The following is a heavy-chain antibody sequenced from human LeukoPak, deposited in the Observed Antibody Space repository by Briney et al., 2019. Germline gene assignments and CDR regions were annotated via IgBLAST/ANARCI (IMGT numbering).Heavy chain of an antibody. J-gene: IGHJ4*02. D-gene: IGHD2-2*01. V-gene: IGHV4-59*01. CDR3: ARSKYHLLY. Sequence: TSETLSLTCTVSSRSIGNYYWTWIRQPAGKGLEWIGYVYYSGSTNYNPSLKSRVTISVDTSKNQSSLKLSSVTAADTAVYYCARSKYHLLYWGQGTLVTVSS. CDR2: VYYSGST. CDR1: SRSIGNYY.